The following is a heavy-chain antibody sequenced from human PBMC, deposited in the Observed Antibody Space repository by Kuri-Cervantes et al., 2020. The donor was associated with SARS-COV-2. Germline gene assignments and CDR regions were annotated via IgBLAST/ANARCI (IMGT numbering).Heavy chain of an antibody. Sequence: GESLKISCAASGFTFSSYWMSWVRQAPGKGLEWVANIKQDGSEKYYVDSVKGRFTISRDNAKNSLYLQMNSLRAEDTAVYYCARTTYGSGSYWDDAFDIWGQGIMVTVSS. D-gene: IGHD3-10*01. J-gene: IGHJ3*02. CDR3: ARTTYGSGSYWDDAFDI. V-gene: IGHV3-7*01. CDR1: GFTFSSYW. CDR2: IKQDGSEK.